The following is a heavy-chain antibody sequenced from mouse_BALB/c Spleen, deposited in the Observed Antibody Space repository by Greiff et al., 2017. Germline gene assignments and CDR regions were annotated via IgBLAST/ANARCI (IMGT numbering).Heavy chain of an antibody. Sequence: VQLQQPGAELVRPGASVKIPCKASGYTFTDYNMDWVKQSHGKSLEWIGDINPNNGGTIYNQKFKGKATLTVDKSSSTAYMELRSLTSEDTAVYYCARRGITTDFDYWGQGTTLTVSS. CDR2: INPNNGGT. CDR3: ARRGITTDFDY. D-gene: IGHD1-2*01. J-gene: IGHJ2*01. CDR1: GYTFTDYN. V-gene: IGHV1-18*01.